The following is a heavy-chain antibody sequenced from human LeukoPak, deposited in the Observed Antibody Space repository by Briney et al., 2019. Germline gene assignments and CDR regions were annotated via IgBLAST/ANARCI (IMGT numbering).Heavy chain of an antibody. CDR3: AKGRGG. CDR1: GFTFSSYG. V-gene: IGHV3-30*18. J-gene: IGHJ4*02. D-gene: IGHD3-16*01. CDR2: ISYDGNNK. Sequence: PGRSLRLSCAASGFTFSSYGMHWVRQAPGKGLEWVAVISYDGNNKYYADSVKGRFTISRDNSKNTLYLQMNSLRAEDTAVYYCAKGRGGWGQGTLVTVSS.